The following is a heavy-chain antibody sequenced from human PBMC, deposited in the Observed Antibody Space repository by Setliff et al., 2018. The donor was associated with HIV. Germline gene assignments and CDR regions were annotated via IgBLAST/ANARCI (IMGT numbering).Heavy chain of an antibody. CDR2: INPSSGST. V-gene: IGHV1-46*01. D-gene: IGHD4-17*01. CDR1: GYTFTSYY. J-gene: IGHJ5*02. CDR3: AREVTTVTDNWYDP. Sequence: ASVKVSCKASGYTFTSYYMHWVRQAPGQGLEWMGIINPSSGSTTYAQKFQGRVTMTRDTSTSTVYLELRSLRSEDTAVYYCAREVTTVTDNWYDPWGQGTLVTVSS.